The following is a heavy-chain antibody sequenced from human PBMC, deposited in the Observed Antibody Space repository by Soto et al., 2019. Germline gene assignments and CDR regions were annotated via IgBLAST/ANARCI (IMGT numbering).Heavy chain of an antibody. V-gene: IGHV1-46*01. CDR3: ARDLKYSSGWPETWFDP. CDR2: INPSGGGT. CDR1: GYTFTSYY. D-gene: IGHD6-19*01. J-gene: IGHJ5*02. Sequence: ASVKVSCKASGYTFTSYYMHWVRQAPGQGLEWMGIINPSGGGTSYAQKFQGRVTMTSDTSTSTVHMELSSLRSDDTAVYYCARDLKYSSGWPETWFDPWGQGTLVTVSS.